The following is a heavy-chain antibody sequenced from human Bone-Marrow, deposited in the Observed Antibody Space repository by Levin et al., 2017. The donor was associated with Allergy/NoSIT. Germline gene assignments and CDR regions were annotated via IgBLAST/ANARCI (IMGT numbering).Heavy chain of an antibody. CDR2: ISYDGSKT. CDR3: AKCRVIGMTPGTAEWFDYYGMDV. D-gene: IGHD4-11*01. J-gene: IGHJ6*02. CDR1: GFPFGSYG. V-gene: IGHV3-30*18. Sequence: GESLKISCTVSGFPFGSYGMHWVRQAPGKGLEWVALISYDGSKTSYGDSVKGRFTTSRDNSKNTLYLEMNSLRPEDTALYYCAKCRVIGMTPGTAEWFDYYGMDVWGQGTTVTVSS.